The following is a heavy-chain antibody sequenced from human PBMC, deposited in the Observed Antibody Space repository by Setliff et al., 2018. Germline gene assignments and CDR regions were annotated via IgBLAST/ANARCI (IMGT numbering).Heavy chain of an antibody. CDR3: ARDVGIAVAGTHFQH. D-gene: IGHD6-19*01. CDR2: ISTYSGAI. Sequence: ASVKVSCKASGHTFTGYYIHWVRQAPGQGVEWMGWISTYSGAIKNVPKFRDRVTMTTDASTSTAYMELRSLRSDDTAVYYCARDVGIAVAGTHFQHWGQGTLVTVSS. V-gene: IGHV1-18*04. CDR1: GHTFTGYY. J-gene: IGHJ1*01.